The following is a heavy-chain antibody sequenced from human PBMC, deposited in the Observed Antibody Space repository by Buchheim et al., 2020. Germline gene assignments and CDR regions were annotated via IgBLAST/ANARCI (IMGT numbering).Heavy chain of an antibody. J-gene: IGHJ4*02. CDR2: IYYSGST. CDR1: GGSISSGGYY. CDR3: ATRSSPQQLDYFDY. D-gene: IGHD6-13*01. V-gene: IGHV4-31*03. Sequence: QVQLQESGPGLVKPSQTLSLTCTVSGGSISSGGYYWSWLRQHPGKGLEWIGYIYYSGSTYYNPSLKSRVTILVAPSKNQFPLKLSSVTAADTAVYYCATRSSPQQLDYFDYWGQGTL.